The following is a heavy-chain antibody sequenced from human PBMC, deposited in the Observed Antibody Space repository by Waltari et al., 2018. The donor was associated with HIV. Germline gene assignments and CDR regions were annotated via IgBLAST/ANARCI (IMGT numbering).Heavy chain of an antibody. J-gene: IGHJ4*02. D-gene: IGHD3-10*01. CDR1: GGSITSGSYY. V-gene: IGHV4-61*02. CDR3: TNGGDINGSEFDF. Sequence: QVRLQESGPGLVKPSQTLSLTCSVSGGSITSGSYYWRWIRQPAGKGLEWIGRVHTSGNSHYNPSLRSRVTISVDTSKNQFSLSMNSVTAADTAVYYCTNGGDINGSEFDFWGQGALVTVSS. CDR2: VHTSGNS.